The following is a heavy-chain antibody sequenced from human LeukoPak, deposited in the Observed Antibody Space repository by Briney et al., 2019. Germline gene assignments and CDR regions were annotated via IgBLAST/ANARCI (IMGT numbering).Heavy chain of an antibody. Sequence: KPGGSLRLSCAASGFTFSSYSMNWVRQAPGKGLEWFSSISSSSSYIYYADSVKGRFTISRDNAKNSLYLQMNSLRAEDTAVYYCARDPKPQPLLVPIDYWGQGTLVTVSS. D-gene: IGHD2-21*02. CDR1: GFTFSSYS. CDR2: ISSSSSYI. J-gene: IGHJ4*02. CDR3: ARDPKPQPLLVPIDY. V-gene: IGHV3-21*01.